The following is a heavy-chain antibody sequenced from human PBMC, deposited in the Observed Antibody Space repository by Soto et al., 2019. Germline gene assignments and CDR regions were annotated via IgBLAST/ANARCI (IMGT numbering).Heavy chain of an antibody. CDR2: IYYSGST. D-gene: IGHD3-9*01. CDR3: AGGQDGQHNYDILTGYFPSWFDP. CDR1: GGSISSYY. J-gene: IGHJ5*02. Sequence: PSETLSLTCTVSGGSISSYYWSWIRQPPGKGLEWIGYIYYSGSTNYNPSLKSRVTISVDTSKNQFSLKLSSVTAADPAVYYCAGGQDGQHNYDILTGYFPSWFDPWGQGTRVPGSP. V-gene: IGHV4-59*01.